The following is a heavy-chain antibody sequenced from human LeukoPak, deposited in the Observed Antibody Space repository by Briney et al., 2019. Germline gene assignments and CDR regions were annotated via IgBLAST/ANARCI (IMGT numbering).Heavy chain of an antibody. D-gene: IGHD6-19*01. CDR2: IYYSGST. CDR3: ARVRYSSGWYGD. Sequence: SETLSLTCTVSGDSISSYYWSWIRQSPGKGLEWIGYIYYSGSTNYNPSLKSRVTISVDTSKNQFSLKLSSVPAADTAVYYCARVRYSSGWYGDWGQGTLVTVSS. J-gene: IGHJ4*02. CDR1: GDSISSYY. V-gene: IGHV4-59*01.